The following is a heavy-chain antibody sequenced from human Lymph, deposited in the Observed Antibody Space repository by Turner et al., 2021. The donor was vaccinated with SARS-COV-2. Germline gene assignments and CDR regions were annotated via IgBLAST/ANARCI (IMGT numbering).Heavy chain of an antibody. CDR2: ISYDGFNK. CDR1: GFTFSTYA. CDR3: ARGSGSYLSAFDI. J-gene: IGHJ3*02. Sequence: QGQLVESGGGVVQPGGSLRLSCAASGFTFSTYAIHWVRQAPGKGLEWVAVISYDGFNKYYSDSVKGQFTISRDNSKNTLYLQMSSLRAEDTAVYYCARGSGSYLSAFDIWGQGTMVTVSS. D-gene: IGHD1-26*01. V-gene: IGHV3-30*04.